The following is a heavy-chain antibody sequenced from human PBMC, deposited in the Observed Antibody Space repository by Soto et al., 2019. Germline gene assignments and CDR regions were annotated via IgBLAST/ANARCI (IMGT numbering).Heavy chain of an antibody. CDR2: INPNSGGT. CDR1: GYTFTGYY. D-gene: IGHD1-26*01. CDR3: ARDLSATPVHDAFDI. J-gene: IGHJ3*02. Sequence: GASVKVSCKASGYTFTGYYMHWVRQAPGQGLEWMGWINPNSGGTNYAQKFQGWVTMTRDTSISTAYMELSRLRSDDTAVYYCARDLSATPVHDAFDIWGQGTMVTVSS. V-gene: IGHV1-2*04.